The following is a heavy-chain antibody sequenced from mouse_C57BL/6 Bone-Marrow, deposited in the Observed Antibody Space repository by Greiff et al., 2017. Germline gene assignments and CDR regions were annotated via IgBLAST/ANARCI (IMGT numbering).Heavy chain of an antibody. V-gene: IGHV1-62-2*01. Sequence: QVQLQQSGAELVKPGASVKLSCKASGYIFTEYTIHWVKQRSGQGLEWIGWFYPGSGSIKYNERLQDKATLTADKSSNTVYMELSRLTSEDSAVYFGARHERYYDYEGYFDYWGQGTTLTVSS. CDR3: ARHERYYDYEGYFDY. CDR2: FYPGSGSI. J-gene: IGHJ2*01. CDR1: GYIFTEYT. D-gene: IGHD2-4*01.